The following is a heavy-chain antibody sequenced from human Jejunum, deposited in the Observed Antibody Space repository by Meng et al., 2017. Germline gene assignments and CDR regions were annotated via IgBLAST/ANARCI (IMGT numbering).Heavy chain of an antibody. D-gene: IGHD6-13*01. CDR1: GFTFSDHY. Sequence: EVQLVESGGGVVQPGGSLRLSCAVSGFTFSDHYMDWVRQAPGKGLEWVARTRNKANSFTTEYAASVTGRFTISRDDSKNSLYLQMNSLKTEDTAVYYCIRRISAAGYFGYWGQGTLVTVSS. CDR3: IRRISAAGYFGY. CDR2: TRNKANSFTT. J-gene: IGHJ4*02. V-gene: IGHV3-72*01.